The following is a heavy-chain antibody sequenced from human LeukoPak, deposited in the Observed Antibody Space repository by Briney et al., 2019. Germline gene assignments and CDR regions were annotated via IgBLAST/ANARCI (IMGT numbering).Heavy chain of an antibody. CDR2: INPNSGGT. D-gene: IGHD2-2*01. V-gene: IGHV1-2*04. CDR1: GYTFTGYY. J-gene: IGHJ3*02. Sequence: GASVKVSCKASGYTFTGYYMHWVRQAPGQGLEWMGWINPNSGGTNYAQKFQGWVTMTRDTSISTAYMELSRLRSDDTAVYYCARTPLLTPRPFVPAVEATIDAFDIWGQGTMVTVSS. CDR3: ARTPLLTPRPFVPAVEATIDAFDI.